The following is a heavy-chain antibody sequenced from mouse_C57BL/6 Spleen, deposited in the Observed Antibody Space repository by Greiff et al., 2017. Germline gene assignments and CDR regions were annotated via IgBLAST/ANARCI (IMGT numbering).Heavy chain of an antibody. CDR2: IYPGDGDT. D-gene: IGHD3-2*02. V-gene: IGHV1-82*01. J-gene: IGHJ2*01. CDR3: ARRKALTAQATFDY. CDR1: GYAFSSSW. Sequence: QVQLQQSGPELVKPGASVKISCKASGYAFSSSWMNWVKQRPGKGLEWIGRIYPGDGDTNYNGKFKGKATLTADKSSSTAYMQLSSLTSEASAVYFCARRKALTAQATFDYWGQGTTLTVSS.